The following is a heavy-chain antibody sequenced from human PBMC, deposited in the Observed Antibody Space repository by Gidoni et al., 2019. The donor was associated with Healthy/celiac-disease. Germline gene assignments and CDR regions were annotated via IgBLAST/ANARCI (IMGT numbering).Heavy chain of an antibody. D-gene: IGHD2-2*01. V-gene: IGHV3-48*03. CDR2: ISSSGSTI. CDR1: GFTFSSYE. J-gene: IGHJ6*02. Sequence: EVQLVESGGGLVQPGGSLSLSCAASGFTFSSYEMNWVRQAPGKGLGWVSYISSSGSTIYYADSVKGRFTISRDNAKNSLYLQMNSLRAEDTAVYYCAREGYCSSTSCLSYYYGMDVWGQGTTVTVSS. CDR3: AREGYCSSTSCLSYYYGMDV.